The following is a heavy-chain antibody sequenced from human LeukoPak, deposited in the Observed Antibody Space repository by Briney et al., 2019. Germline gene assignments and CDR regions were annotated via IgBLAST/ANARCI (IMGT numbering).Heavy chain of an antibody. CDR1: GFFFSTYA. CDR3: AKVKALDAVTSYFDY. V-gene: IGHV3-23*01. J-gene: IGHJ4*02. CDR2: IRSSGDTT. D-gene: IGHD1-1*01. Sequence: GGSLTLSCAASGFFFSTYAVGSVRHPPGEGRKWVLSIRSSGDTTYYAASVKGQFTISRDNSKNTLDLQMNSPRAEDTAMYHCAKVKALDAVTSYFDYWGQGTLVTVSS.